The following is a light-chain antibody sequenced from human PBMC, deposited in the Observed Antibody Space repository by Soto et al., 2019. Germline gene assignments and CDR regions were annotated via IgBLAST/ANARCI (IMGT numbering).Light chain of an antibody. CDR3: QQYLDLLT. J-gene: IGKJ4*01. CDR2: WAS. Sequence: DIVMTQSPGSLAVSLGEGATISCKSSQSVLYSSNSKDSIAWYQQKPGQPPRLLIYWASTRESGVPDRFSGSGSGTYFTLTISSLQSEDVAVYYCQQYLDLLTFGGETKVAIK. CDR1: QSVLYSSNSKDS. V-gene: IGKV4-1*01.